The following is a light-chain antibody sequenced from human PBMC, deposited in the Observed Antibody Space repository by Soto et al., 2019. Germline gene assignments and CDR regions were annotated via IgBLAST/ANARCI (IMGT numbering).Light chain of an antibody. Sequence: EIVLTQSPGTLSLSPGERATLSCRASQSVSSSYLAGYQQKPGQAPRLLIYGASSRATGIPDRFSGSGSGTDFTLTISRLEPEDFAVYYCHQYGSSPMYTFGQGTKLEIK. J-gene: IGKJ2*01. CDR2: GAS. V-gene: IGKV3-20*01. CDR1: QSVSSSY. CDR3: HQYGSSPMYT.